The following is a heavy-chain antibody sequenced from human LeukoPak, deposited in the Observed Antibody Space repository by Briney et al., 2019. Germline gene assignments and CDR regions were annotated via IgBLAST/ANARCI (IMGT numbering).Heavy chain of an antibody. CDR2: ISSSSSYI. V-gene: IGHV3-21*01. J-gene: IGHJ4*02. CDR1: GFTFSSYS. CDR3: ARDPIAVAGYFDY. Sequence: GGSLGLSCAASGFTFSSYSMNWVRQAPGKGLGWVSSISSSSSYIYYADSVKGRFTISRDNAKNSLYLQMNSLRAEDTAVYYCARDPIAVAGYFDYWGQGTLVTVSS. D-gene: IGHD6-19*01.